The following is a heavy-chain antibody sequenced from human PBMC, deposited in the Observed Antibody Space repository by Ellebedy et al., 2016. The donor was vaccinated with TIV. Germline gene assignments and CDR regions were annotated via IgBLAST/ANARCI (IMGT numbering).Heavy chain of an antibody. D-gene: IGHD6-6*01. CDR2: ISHDGSVR. V-gene: IGHV3-30*18. CDR3: AKERDEYRSTSFDY. J-gene: IGHJ4*02. Sequence: GGSLRLSXVGSHFLFSPSWMSWVRQAPGKGLEWVAVISHDGSVRLYADSVKGRLTISRDNSRYTLYLQMNNLRAEDSAVYYCAKERDEYRSTSFDYWGQGTLVTVSS. CDR1: HFLFSPSW.